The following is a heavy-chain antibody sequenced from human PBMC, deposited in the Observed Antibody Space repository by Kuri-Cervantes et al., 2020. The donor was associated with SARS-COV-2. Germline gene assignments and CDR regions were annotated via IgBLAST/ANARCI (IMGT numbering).Heavy chain of an antibody. CDR1: GFTFSNYV. V-gene: IGHV3-33*08. J-gene: IGHJ6*03. CDR3: ARGAANYYYMDV. Sequence: LSLPCVASGFTFSNYVIHWVRQAPGKGLEWVAVIWYDGENEYYAGSVKGRFTISRDNSKNTVSLRMNSLRAEDTAMYYCARGAANYYYMDVWGKGTPVTVSS. CDR2: IWYDGENE. D-gene: IGHD3-16*01.